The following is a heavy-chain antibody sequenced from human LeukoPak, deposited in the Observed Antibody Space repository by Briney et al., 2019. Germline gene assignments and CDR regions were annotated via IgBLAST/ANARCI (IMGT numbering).Heavy chain of an antibody. D-gene: IGHD5-24*01. J-gene: IGHJ4*02. Sequence: PGGSLRLSCAASGFTFSTYSMSWVRQAPGKGLEWVAAISGGGDTIYYADSVKGRFTISRDNAKNSLHLQMNTLRAEDTAVYYCARERDGRFFDYWGQGTLVSVSS. CDR1: GFTFSTYS. CDR2: ISGGGDTI. V-gene: IGHV3-48*04. CDR3: ARERDGRFFDY.